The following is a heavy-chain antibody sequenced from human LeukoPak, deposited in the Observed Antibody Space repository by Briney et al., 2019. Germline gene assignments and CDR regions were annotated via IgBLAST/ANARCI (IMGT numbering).Heavy chain of an antibody. CDR2: INHIGST. CDR1: GGSFSGYY. CDR3: ARRRVGATFYYYYYMDV. V-gene: IGHV4-34*01. J-gene: IGHJ6*03. D-gene: IGHD1-26*01. Sequence: SETLSLTCAVYGGSFSGYYWSWIRQPPGKGLETIGEINHIGSTNYNPSLKSGVTISVEKSKNQFSLKLSSVTAADTAVYYCARRRVGATFYYYYYMDVWGKGTTVTISS.